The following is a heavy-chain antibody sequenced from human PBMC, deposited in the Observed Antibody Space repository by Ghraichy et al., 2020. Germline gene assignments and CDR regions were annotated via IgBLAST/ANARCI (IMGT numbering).Heavy chain of an antibody. CDR3: AKDSPPLGYCTNGVCGSGFD. Sequence: GGSLRLSCAASGFTFSSYAMSWVRQAPGKGLEWVSAISGSGGSTYYADSVKGRFTISRDNSKNTLYLQMNSLRAEDTAVYYCAKDSPPLGYCTNGVCGSGFDWGQGTLVTVSS. D-gene: IGHD2-8*01. CDR2: ISGSGGST. V-gene: IGHV3-23*01. CDR1: GFTFSSYA. J-gene: IGHJ4*02.